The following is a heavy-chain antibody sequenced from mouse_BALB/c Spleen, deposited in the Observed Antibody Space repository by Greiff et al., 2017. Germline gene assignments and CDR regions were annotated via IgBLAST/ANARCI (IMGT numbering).Heavy chain of an antibody. CDR3: ARSHYGNLYAMDY. J-gene: IGHJ4*01. CDR1: GYAFSSSW. D-gene: IGHD2-1*01. V-gene: IGHV1-82*01. Sequence: VQLQQSGPELVKPGASVKISCKASGYAFSSSWMNWVKQRPGQGLEWIGRIYPGDGDTNYNGKFKGKATLTADKSSSTAYMQLSSLTSVDSAVYFCARSHYGNLYAMDYWGQGTSVTVSS. CDR2: IYPGDGDT.